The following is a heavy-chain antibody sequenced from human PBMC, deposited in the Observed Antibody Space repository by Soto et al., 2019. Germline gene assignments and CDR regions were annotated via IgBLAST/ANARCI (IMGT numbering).Heavy chain of an antibody. V-gene: IGHV1-69*13. J-gene: IGHJ5*01. CDR1: GGTFRSYA. Sequence: SVKVSCKGSGGTFRSYAISWVRQAPGQGLEWMGGIIPIFGTANYAQKFQGRVTITADESTSTAYMELSSLRSEDTAVYYCARPPGVLNNLFDSCAQGTTVTVSS. CDR2: IIPIFGTA. CDR3: ARPPGVLNNLFDS. D-gene: IGHD2-8*01.